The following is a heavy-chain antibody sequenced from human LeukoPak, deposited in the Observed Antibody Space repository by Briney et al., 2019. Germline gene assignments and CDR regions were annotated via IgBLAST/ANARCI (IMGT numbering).Heavy chain of an antibody. CDR3: ARGRDIVVVPAAMEDWFDP. D-gene: IGHD2-2*01. Sequence: ASVKASCKASGYTFTSYGISWVRQAPGQGLEWMGWISAYNGNTNYAQKLQGRVTMTTDTSTSTAYMELRSLRSDDTAVYYCARGRDIVVVPAAMEDWFDPWGQGTLVTVSS. CDR1: GYTFTSYG. V-gene: IGHV1-18*01. J-gene: IGHJ5*02. CDR2: ISAYNGNT.